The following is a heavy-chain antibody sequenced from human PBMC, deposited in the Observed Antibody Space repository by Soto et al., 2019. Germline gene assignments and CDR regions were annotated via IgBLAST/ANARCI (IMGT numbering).Heavy chain of an antibody. CDR2: IKSKTDGGTT. V-gene: IGHV3-15*07. CDR1: GFTFSNAW. Sequence: GGSLRLSCASSGFTFSNAWMNWVRQAPGKGLEWVGRIKSKTDGGTTDYAAPVKGRFTISRDDSKNTLYLQMNSLKTEDTAVYYCTTGPGYGETYYYYYGMDVWGQGTTVTVSS. J-gene: IGHJ6*02. D-gene: IGHD4-17*01. CDR3: TTGPGYGETYYYYYGMDV.